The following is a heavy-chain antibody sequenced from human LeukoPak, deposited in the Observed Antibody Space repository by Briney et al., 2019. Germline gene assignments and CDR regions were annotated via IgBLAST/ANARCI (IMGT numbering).Heavy chain of an antibody. D-gene: IGHD3-10*01. J-gene: IGHJ4*02. CDR2: INHSGST. CDR1: GGSFSGYY. Sequence: SETLSLTCAVYGGSFSGYYWSWIRQPPGKGLEWIGEINHSGSTNYNPSLKSRVTISVDTSKNQFSLKLSSVTAADTAVYYCARRSYYYGSGSYYLFDYWGQGTLVTVSS. V-gene: IGHV4-34*01. CDR3: ARRSYYYGSGSYYLFDY.